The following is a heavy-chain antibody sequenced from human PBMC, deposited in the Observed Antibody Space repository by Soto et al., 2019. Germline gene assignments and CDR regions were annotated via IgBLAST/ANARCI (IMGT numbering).Heavy chain of an antibody. Sequence: GASVKVSCKASGYTFTSYAMHWVRQAPGQRLEWMGWINAGNGNTKYSQKFQGRVTITRDTSASTAYMELSSLRSEDTAVYYCARRAGVLYCSSTSCYHNYYYYYMDAWGKGTTVTVSS. V-gene: IGHV1-3*01. CDR2: INAGNGNT. CDR1: GYTFTSYA. CDR3: ARRAGVLYCSSTSCYHNYYYYYMDA. J-gene: IGHJ6*03. D-gene: IGHD2-2*01.